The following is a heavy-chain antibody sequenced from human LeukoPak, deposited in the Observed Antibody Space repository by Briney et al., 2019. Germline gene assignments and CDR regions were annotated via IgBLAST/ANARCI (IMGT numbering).Heavy chain of an antibody. CDR3: ARVGVWGSPDDY. Sequence: GGSLRLSCAASGFTFSSYEMNWVRQAPGKGLEWISYISSSGSTMYYADSVKGRFTISRDNAKNSLYLQMNSLRVEDAAVYYCARVGVWGSPDDYWGQGTLVIVSS. CDR2: ISSSGSTM. D-gene: IGHD3-16*01. V-gene: IGHV3-48*03. CDR1: GFTFSSYE. J-gene: IGHJ4*02.